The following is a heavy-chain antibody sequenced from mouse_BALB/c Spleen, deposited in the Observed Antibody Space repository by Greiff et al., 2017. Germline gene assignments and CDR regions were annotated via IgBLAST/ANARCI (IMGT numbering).Heavy chain of an antibody. V-gene: IGHV2-6-7*01. D-gene: IGHD2-14*01. CDR1: GFSLTGYG. CDR3: AREGGDIGSCDY. CDR2: IWGDGST. J-gene: IGHJ2*01. Sequence: QVQLQQSGPGLVAPSQSLSITCTVSGFSLTGYGVNWVRQPPGKGLEWLGMIWGDGSTDYNSALKSRLSISKDNSKSQVFLKMNSLRTDDTARYYWAREGGDIGSCDYWGQGTTLTVSS.